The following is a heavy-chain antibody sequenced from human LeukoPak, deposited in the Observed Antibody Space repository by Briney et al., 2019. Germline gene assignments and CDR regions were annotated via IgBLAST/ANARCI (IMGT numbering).Heavy chain of an antibody. CDR1: GFTSSSYS. J-gene: IGHJ1*01. Sequence: GSLRLSCAASGFTSSSYSMNWVRQAPGKGLEWVSSISSSSSYIYYADSVKGRFTISRDNAKNSLYLQMNSLRAEDTAVYYCAREVGVIVPDWGQGTLVTVSS. D-gene: IGHD3-22*01. CDR3: AREVGVIVPD. CDR2: ISSSSSYI. V-gene: IGHV3-21*01.